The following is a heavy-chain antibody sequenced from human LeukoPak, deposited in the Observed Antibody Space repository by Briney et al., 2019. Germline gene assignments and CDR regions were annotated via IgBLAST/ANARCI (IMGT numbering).Heavy chain of an antibody. J-gene: IGHJ4*02. V-gene: IGHV3-23*01. CDR3: AKVRETRYSSSWYYFDY. Sequence: GGSLRLSCAASGFTFSSYAMSWVRQAPGKGLEWVSAISGSGGSTYYADSVKGRFTISRDNSKNTLYLQMNSLRAEDTAGYYCAKVRETRYSSSWYYFDYWGQGTLVTVSS. CDR1: GFTFSSYA. CDR2: ISGSGGST. D-gene: IGHD6-13*01.